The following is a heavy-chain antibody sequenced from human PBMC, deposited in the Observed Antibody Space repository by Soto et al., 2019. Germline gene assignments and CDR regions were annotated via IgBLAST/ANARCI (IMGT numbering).Heavy chain of an antibody. Sequence: QVQLVESGGGLVKPGGSLRLSCVASGFSFSEYYMSWIRQIPGKGLEWISYISSSSSSIYYADSVKGRFTISRDNARNSLYLQMNTLRVQDTAVYFSARDHSVSSPLDAIYVWGHGTTVTVSS. D-gene: IGHD1-1*01. CDR1: GFSFSEYY. J-gene: IGHJ6*02. CDR3: ARDHSVSSPLDAIYV. V-gene: IGHV3-11*01. CDR2: ISSSSSSI.